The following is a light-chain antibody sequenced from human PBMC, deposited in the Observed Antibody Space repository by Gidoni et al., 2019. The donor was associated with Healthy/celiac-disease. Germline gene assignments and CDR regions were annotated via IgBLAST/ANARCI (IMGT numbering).Light chain of an antibody. CDR3: QRYNNWPRT. Sequence: EIVMTQSPATLSVSPGERATLSCMASQSVSSNLAWYQQKPGQAPRLLIYGASTRATGIPARFSGSGSGTEFTLTISSLQSEDFAVYYCQRYNNWPRTFGGGTKVEIK. J-gene: IGKJ4*01. CDR2: GAS. CDR1: QSVSSN. V-gene: IGKV3-15*01.